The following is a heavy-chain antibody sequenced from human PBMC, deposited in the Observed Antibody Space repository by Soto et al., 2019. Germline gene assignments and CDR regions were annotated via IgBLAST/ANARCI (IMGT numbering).Heavy chain of an antibody. D-gene: IGHD3-22*01. CDR2: ISAYNGNT. CDR1: GYTFTSYG. V-gene: IGHV1-18*01. Sequence: ASVKVSCKASGYTFTSYGISWVRQAPGQGLEWMGWISAYNGNTNYAQKLRGRVTMTTDTSTSTAYMELRSLRSDDTAVYYCARDIAMIVVVITPDAFDIWGQGTMVTVSS. J-gene: IGHJ3*02. CDR3: ARDIAMIVVVITPDAFDI.